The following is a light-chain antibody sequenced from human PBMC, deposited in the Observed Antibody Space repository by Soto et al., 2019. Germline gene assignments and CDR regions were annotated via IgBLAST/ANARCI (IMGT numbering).Light chain of an antibody. J-gene: IGKJ2*01. V-gene: IGKV1-33*01. CDR2: DAS. CDR3: QQYGKLPSFT. CDR1: QDISNY. Sequence: DIQMTQSPSSLSASVGDRVTITCQASQDISNYLNWYQQKPGKAPKLLIYDASNLETGVPSRFSRSGSGTHFTFTNSRLQPEDIVTYYCQQYGKLPSFTFGQGTKQEIK.